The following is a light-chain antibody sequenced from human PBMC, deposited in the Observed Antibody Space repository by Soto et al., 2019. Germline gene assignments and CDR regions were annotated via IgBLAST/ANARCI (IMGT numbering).Light chain of an antibody. Sequence: EIVLTQSPGTLSLSPGERATLACRASQSVSSSYLAWYQQKPVQAPRLLIYATSSRATGIPDRFSGSGSGTDFSLTISRLEPEDFAVYYCQQYGSSPWTFGQGTKGDIK. J-gene: IGKJ1*01. CDR1: QSVSSSY. CDR3: QQYGSSPWT. CDR2: ATS. V-gene: IGKV3-20*01.